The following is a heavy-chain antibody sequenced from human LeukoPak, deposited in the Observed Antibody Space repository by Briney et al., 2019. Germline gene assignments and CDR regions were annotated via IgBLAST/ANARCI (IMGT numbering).Heavy chain of an antibody. CDR1: GGSISSSNW. J-gene: IGHJ6*03. Sequence: PSGTLSLTCAVSGGSISSSNWWSWVRQPPGKGLEWIGEIYHSGSTNYNPSLKSRVTMSVDTSKNQFSLKLSSVTAADTAVYYCARDRSSSWYSYYYYMDVWGKGTTVTISS. V-gene: IGHV4-4*02. D-gene: IGHD6-13*01. CDR3: ARDRSSSWYSYYYYMDV. CDR2: IYHSGST.